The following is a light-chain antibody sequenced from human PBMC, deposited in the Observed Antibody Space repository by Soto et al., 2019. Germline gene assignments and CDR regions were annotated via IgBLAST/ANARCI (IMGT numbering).Light chain of an antibody. CDR3: QQSYSNVALT. V-gene: IGKV1-39*01. J-gene: IGKJ4*01. CDR1: QRVSTY. CDR2: AAS. Sequence: DIQMTQSPSSLSASVGDRVTITCRASQRVSTYLNWYQQKPEKAPKLLIYAASSLQSGVPSRFSGSGSGTDFTLTISSLQPEDFATYYCQQSYSNVALTFGGGTKVEIK.